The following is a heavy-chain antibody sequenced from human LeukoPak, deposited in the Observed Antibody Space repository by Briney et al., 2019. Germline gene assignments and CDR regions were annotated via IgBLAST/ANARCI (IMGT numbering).Heavy chain of an antibody. J-gene: IGHJ4*02. Sequence: KASETLSLTCTVSGGSISSSSYYWGWIRQPPGKGLEWIGSIYYSGSTYYNPSLKSRVTISVDTSKNQFSLKLSSVTAADTAVYYCARREVTAFDYWGQGTLVTVSS. CDR2: IYYSGST. V-gene: IGHV4-39*01. CDR1: GGSISSSSYY. D-gene: IGHD2-2*01. CDR3: ARREVTAFDY.